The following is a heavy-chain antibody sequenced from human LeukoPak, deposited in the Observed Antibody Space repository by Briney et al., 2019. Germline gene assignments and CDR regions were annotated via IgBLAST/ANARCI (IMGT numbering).Heavy chain of an antibody. V-gene: IGHV3-30-3*01. CDR3: ARPGVGFDY. CDR2: ISYDGSNK. Sequence: GGSLRLSCAASGCTFSSYAMHWVRQAPGKGLEWVAVISYDGSNKYYADSVKGRFTISRDNSKNTVYLQMNSLRAEDTAVYYCARPGVGFDYWGQGALVTVSS. J-gene: IGHJ4*02. CDR1: GCTFSSYA.